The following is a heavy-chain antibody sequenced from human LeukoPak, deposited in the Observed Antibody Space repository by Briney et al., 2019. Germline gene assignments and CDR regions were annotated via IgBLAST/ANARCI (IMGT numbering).Heavy chain of an antibody. D-gene: IGHD4-17*01. CDR3: ARALTTVYGDPYYFDY. CDR2: ISAYKGNT. CDR1: GYTFTSYS. Sequence: ASVKVSCKASGYTFTSYSISWVRQAPGQGLEWMGWISAYKGNTNYAQKLQGRVTMTTDTSTSTAYMELRSLRSDDTAVYYFARALTTVYGDPYYFDYWGQGTLVTVSS. V-gene: IGHV1-18*01. J-gene: IGHJ4*02.